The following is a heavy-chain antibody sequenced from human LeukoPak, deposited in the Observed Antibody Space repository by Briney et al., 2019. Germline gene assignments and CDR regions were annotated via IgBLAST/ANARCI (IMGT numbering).Heavy chain of an antibody. CDR3: AKERDTAMVTIDY. V-gene: IGHV3-30*02. D-gene: IGHD5-18*01. CDR1: GFTFSSYG. Sequence: GGSLRLSCAASGFTFSSYGMHWVGQAPGKGLEWVAFIRYDRSNKYYADSVKGRFTISRDNSKNTLYLQMNSLRAEDTAVYYCAKERDTAMVTIDYWGQGTLVTVSS. J-gene: IGHJ4*02. CDR2: IRYDRSNK.